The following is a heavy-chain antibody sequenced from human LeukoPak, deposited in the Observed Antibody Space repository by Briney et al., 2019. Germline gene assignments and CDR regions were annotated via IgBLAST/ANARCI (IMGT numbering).Heavy chain of an antibody. J-gene: IGHJ4*02. D-gene: IGHD1-26*01. Sequence: ETLSLTCTVSGGSISSYYWSWVRQAPGKGLEWVSAVSGSGTRTYYADSVKGRFTISRDNAKNTLYLQMNSLRAEDTGVYYCTKGRGSWGIHYFDYWGQGTLVTVSS. CDR1: GGSISSYY. CDR3: TKGRGSWGIHYFDY. V-gene: IGHV3-23*01. CDR2: VSGSGTRT.